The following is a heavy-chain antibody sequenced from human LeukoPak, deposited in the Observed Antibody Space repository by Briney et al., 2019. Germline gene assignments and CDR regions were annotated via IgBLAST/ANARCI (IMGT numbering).Heavy chain of an antibody. V-gene: IGHV3-30*01. CDR3: ARDGSKGRMDV. D-gene: IGHD5/OR15-5a*01. CDR1: GFTFSSYA. CDR2: ISYDGSNK. Sequence: GGSLRLSCAASGFTFSSYAMHWVRQAPGKGLEWVAVISYDGSNKYYADSVKGRFTISRDNSKNTLYLQMNSLRAEDTAVYYCARDGSKGRMDVWGKGTTVTVSS. J-gene: IGHJ6*04.